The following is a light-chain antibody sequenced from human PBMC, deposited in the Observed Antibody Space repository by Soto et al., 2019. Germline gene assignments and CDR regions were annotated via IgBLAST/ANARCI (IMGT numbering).Light chain of an antibody. CDR2: GAS. J-gene: IGKJ4*01. CDR3: RHYGSSPLT. CDR1: QSVSGSY. Sequence: EIVMTQSPATLSVSPGERATLSCRASQSVSGSYLVWYQQKPGQAPRLLIYGASSRATGIPDRFSGSGSGTDFTLTISRLEPEDFAVYYCRHYGSSPLTFGGGTKVDIK. V-gene: IGKV3-20*01.